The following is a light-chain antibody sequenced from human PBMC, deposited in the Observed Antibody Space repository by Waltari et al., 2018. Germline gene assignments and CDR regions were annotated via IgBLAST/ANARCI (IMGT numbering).Light chain of an antibody. V-gene: IGLV7-46*01. CDR2: DTS. CDR3: LLSYSGARPFWV. CDR1: TGAVTSGHY. J-gene: IGLJ3*02. Sequence: QAVVTQEPSLTVSPGGTVTLTCGSSTGAVTSGHYPYWFQQTPGQAPRTLIYDTSNKHSWTPARFSGSLLGGKAALTLSGAQPEDEAEYYCLLSYSGARPFWVFGGGTKLTVL.